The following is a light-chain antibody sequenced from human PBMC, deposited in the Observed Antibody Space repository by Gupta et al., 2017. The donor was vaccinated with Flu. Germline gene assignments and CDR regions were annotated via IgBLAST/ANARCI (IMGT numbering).Light chain of an antibody. CDR3: ASYTTTSTWV. CDR1: SSDVGGYSY. J-gene: IGLJ3*02. V-gene: IGLV2-14*01. CDR2: EVT. Sequence: QSTLTQPASVSGSPGQSITISCTGTSSDVGGYSYVSWYQQHPGKAPKLMIYEVTDRPSGVSNRFSGSKSGNTASLTISGRQDEDEADYFCASYTTTSTWVFGGGTKLTVL.